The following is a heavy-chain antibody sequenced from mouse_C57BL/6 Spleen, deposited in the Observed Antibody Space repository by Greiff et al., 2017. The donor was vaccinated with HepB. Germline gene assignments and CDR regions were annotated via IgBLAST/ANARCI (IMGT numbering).Heavy chain of an antibody. CDR1: GYTFTSYW. V-gene: IGHV1-55*01. CDR2: IYPGSGST. Sequence: VQLQQPGAELVKPGASVKMSCKASGYTFTSYWITWVKQRPGQGLEWIGDIYPGSGSTNYNEKFKSKATLTVDTSSSTAYMQLSSLTSEDSAVYYCARIGPYSNYGFDYWGQGTTLTVSS. J-gene: IGHJ2*01. CDR3: ARIGPYSNYGFDY. D-gene: IGHD2-5*01.